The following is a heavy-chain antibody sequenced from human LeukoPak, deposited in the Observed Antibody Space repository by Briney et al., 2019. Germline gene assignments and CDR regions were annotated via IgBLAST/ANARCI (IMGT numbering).Heavy chain of an antibody. J-gene: IGHJ4*02. CDR1: GFTFSSYE. V-gene: IGHV3-48*03. D-gene: IGHD3-22*01. CDR2: ISSSGSTI. CDR3: ARDLKDSSGYYYTFDY. Sequence: PGGSLRLSCAASGFTFSSYEMNWVRQAPGKGLEWVSYISSSGSTIYYADSVKGRFTISRDNAKNSLYLQMNSLRAEDTAVYYCARDLKDSSGYYYTFDYWGQGTLVTVSS.